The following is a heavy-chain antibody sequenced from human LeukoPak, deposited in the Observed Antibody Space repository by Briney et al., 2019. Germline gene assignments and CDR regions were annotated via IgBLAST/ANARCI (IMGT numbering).Heavy chain of an antibody. V-gene: IGHV3-9*01. CDR2: INWNGGTI. CDR3: TKMRRGGDGLDI. CDR1: GFTFDDYS. J-gene: IGHJ4*02. Sequence: GGSLRLSCAASGFTFDDYSMQWVRQAPGKGLEWVSGINWNGGTIGYADSVKGRFTISRDNAKSSLYLQMNSLRAEDTALYYCTKMRRGGDGLDIWGQGTLVTVSA. D-gene: IGHD2-21*02.